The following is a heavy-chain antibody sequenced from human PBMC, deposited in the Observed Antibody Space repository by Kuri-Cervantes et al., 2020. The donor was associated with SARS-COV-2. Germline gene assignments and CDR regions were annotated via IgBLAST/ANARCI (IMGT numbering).Heavy chain of an antibody. CDR2: IYYSGST. D-gene: IGHD1-26*01. Sequence: SETLSLTCTVSGGSISSSSYYWGWIRQPPGKGLEWIGSIYYSGSTYYNPSLKSRVTISVDTSKNQFSLKLSSVTAADTAMYYCARVSGAGAFDIWGQGTMVTVSS. J-gene: IGHJ3*02. CDR3: ARVSGAGAFDI. CDR1: GGSISSSSYY. V-gene: IGHV4-39*01.